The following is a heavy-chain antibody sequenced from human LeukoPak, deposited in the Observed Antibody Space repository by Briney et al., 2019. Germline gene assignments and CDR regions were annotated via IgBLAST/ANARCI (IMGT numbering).Heavy chain of an antibody. Sequence: EGSLRLSCAASEFVFSTYYMHWVRQAPGKGLEWVSSIRGESDYIYYRDSVKGRFTISRDNAKNSLYLQMNRLRVEDTAVYFCVREHYDFFLDYWGQGTLVTVSS. CDR1: EFVFSTYY. CDR2: IRGESDYI. V-gene: IGHV3-21*06. CDR3: VREHYDFFLDY. D-gene: IGHD3-3*01. J-gene: IGHJ4*02.